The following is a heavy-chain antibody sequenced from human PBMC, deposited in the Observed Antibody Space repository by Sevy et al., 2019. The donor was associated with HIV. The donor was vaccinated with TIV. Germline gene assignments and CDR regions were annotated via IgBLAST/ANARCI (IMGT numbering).Heavy chain of an antibody. CDR3: AREGYYYRSGTYWPPNYYGMDV. CDR2: ISDYNGYT. CDR1: GYTFSSYG. D-gene: IGHD3-10*01. V-gene: IGHV1-18*01. J-gene: IGHJ6*02. Sequence: ASVKVSCKASGYTFSSYGISWVRQAPGQGLEWMGWISDYNGYTNYAHKFQGRVTMSTGTSTRTAYIDLRSLRSDDTAVYFCAREGYYYRSGTYWPPNYYGMDVWGQGTAVTVSS.